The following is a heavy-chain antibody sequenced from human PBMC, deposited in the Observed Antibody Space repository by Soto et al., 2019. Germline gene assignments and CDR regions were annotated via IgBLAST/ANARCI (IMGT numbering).Heavy chain of an antibody. J-gene: IGHJ4*02. Sequence: SLRPSCTASGFTFSSYGMHWVRQAPGKGLEWVAVIWYDGSNKYYADSVKGRFTISRDNSKNTLYLQMNSLRAEDTAVYYCASYYDSSGYYEDYWGQGTLVTVSS. V-gene: IGHV3-33*01. CDR1: GFTFSSYG. CDR2: IWYDGSNK. CDR3: ASYYDSSGYYEDY. D-gene: IGHD3-22*01.